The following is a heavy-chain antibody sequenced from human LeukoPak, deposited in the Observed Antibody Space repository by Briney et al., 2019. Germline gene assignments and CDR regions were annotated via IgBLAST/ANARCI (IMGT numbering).Heavy chain of an antibody. CDR3: ARGEGVNYRYSGFGYFNAVDY. J-gene: IGHJ4*02. CDR2: VNANTGGT. Sequence: ASVKVSCKASGYTFTGYYMHWVRQAPGQGLEWMGWVNANTGGTKYAQKFQGRVTMTRDTYISTAYMELSRLRSDDTAVYYSARGEGVNYRYSGFGYFNAVDYWGQGTLVTVSS. CDR1: GYTFTGYY. D-gene: IGHD3-16*02. V-gene: IGHV1-2*02.